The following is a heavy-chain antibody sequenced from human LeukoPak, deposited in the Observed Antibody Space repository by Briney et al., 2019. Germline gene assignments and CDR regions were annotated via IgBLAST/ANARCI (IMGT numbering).Heavy chain of an antibody. CDR3: AKDLSEGYCSSTSCYFDY. CDR2: ISGSGGST. Sequence: GGTLRLSCAASGFTFSSYGMSWVRQAPGKGLEWVSAISGSGGSTYYADSVKGRFTISRDNSKNTLYLQMNSLRAEDTAVYYCAKDLSEGYCSSTSCYFDYWGQGTLVTVSS. J-gene: IGHJ4*02. D-gene: IGHD2-2*01. V-gene: IGHV3-23*01. CDR1: GFTFSSYG.